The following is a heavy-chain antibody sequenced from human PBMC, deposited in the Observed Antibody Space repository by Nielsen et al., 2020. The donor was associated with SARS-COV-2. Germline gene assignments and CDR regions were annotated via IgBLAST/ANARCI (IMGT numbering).Heavy chain of an antibody. Sequence: GGSLRLSCAASGFTVSSNYMSWVRQAPGKGLEWVSVIYSCGSTYYADSVKGRFTISRDNSKNTLYLQMNSLRAEDTAVYYCARAGHTRGINWFDPWGQGTLVTVSS. J-gene: IGHJ5*02. CDR3: ARAGHTRGINWFDP. V-gene: IGHV3-66*03. CDR1: GFTVSSNY. CDR2: IYSCGST. D-gene: IGHD3-16*01.